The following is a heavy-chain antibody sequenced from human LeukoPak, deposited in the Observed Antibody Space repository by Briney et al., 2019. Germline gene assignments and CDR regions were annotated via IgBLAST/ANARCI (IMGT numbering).Heavy chain of an antibody. CDR1: GFTFSSYS. CDR3: AGQGVRGVSKNYYYYYGMDF. J-gene: IGHJ6*04. V-gene: IGHV3-21*01. D-gene: IGHD3-10*01. Sequence: GSLRLSCAASGFTFSSYSMNWVRQAPGKGLEWVSSISRSSSYIYYADSVKGRFTISRDNAKNSLYLQMNSLRAEDTDVYYCAGQGVRGVSKNYYYYYGMDFWGKGPTVTVSS. CDR2: ISRSSSYI.